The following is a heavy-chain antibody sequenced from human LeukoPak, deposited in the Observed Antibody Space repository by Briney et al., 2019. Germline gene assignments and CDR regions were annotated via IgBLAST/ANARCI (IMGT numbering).Heavy chain of an antibody. D-gene: IGHD5-18*01. Sequence: SETLSLTCTVSGGSISSYYWSWIRQPPGKGLEGIGYIYYSGSTNYNPSLKSRVTISVDTSKNQFSLKLSSVTAADTAVYYRARAGYSYGYSGMDVWGQGTTVTVSS. CDR2: IYYSGST. CDR3: ARAGYSYGYSGMDV. CDR1: GGSISSYY. J-gene: IGHJ6*02. V-gene: IGHV4-59*01.